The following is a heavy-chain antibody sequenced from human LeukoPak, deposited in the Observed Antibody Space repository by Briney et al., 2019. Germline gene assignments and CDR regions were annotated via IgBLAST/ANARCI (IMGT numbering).Heavy chain of an antibody. V-gene: IGHV1-69*04. CDR3: ARERGRSIVGAKNWFDP. CDR2: IIPILGIA. J-gene: IGHJ5*02. D-gene: IGHD1-26*01. Sequence: ASVKVSCKASGGTFSSYAISWVQQAPGQGLEWMGRIIPILGIANYAQKFQGRVTITADKSTSTAYMELSSLRSEDTAVYYCARERGRSIVGAKNWFDPWGQGTLVTVSS. CDR1: GGTFSSYA.